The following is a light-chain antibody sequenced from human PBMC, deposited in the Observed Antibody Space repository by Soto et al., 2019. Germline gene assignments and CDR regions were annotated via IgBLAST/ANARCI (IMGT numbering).Light chain of an antibody. Sequence: EIVMTQSPAALSVSPGERATLSCRASQSVSINLAWYQQKPGQAPRLLIYGASTRATGIPARFSGSGSETEFTLTISSLQSEAFAIYYCQQYNRWRTFCQGTKVEIK. J-gene: IGKJ1*01. CDR2: GAS. V-gene: IGKV3-15*01. CDR1: QSVSIN. CDR3: QQYNRWRT.